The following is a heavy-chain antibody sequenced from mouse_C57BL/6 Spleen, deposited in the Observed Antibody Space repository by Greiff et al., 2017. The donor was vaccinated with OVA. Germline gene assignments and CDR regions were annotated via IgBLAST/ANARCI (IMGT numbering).Heavy chain of an antibody. CDR3: ARGLRRDFDD. D-gene: IGHD2-4*01. CDR2: IYPRDGST. Sequence: QVQLQQSDAELVKPGASVKISCKASGYTFTDHSIHWMKQRPEQGLEWIGYIYPRDGSTKYNEKFKGKATLTVDKSSSTAYMQLNSLTSEYSAVXFCARGLRRDFDDWGQGTTLTVSS. V-gene: IGHV1-78*01. J-gene: IGHJ2*01. CDR1: GYTFTDHS.